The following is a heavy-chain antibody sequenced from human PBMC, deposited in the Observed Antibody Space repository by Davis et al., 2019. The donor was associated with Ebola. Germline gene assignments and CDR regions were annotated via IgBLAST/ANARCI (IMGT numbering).Heavy chain of an antibody. J-gene: IGHJ6*03. CDR1: GYTLTGYY. V-gene: IGHV1-2*02. CDR3: ARDLEVRDGSSWSYYYYYMDV. CDR2: INPNSGGT. D-gene: IGHD6-13*01. Sequence: ASVKVSCKASGYTLTGYYIHWVRQAPGQGLEWMGWINPNSGGTNYAQKFQGRVTMTRDTSINTAYMELSRLRSDDTAVYYCARDLEVRDGSSWSYYYYYMDVWGKGTTVTVSS.